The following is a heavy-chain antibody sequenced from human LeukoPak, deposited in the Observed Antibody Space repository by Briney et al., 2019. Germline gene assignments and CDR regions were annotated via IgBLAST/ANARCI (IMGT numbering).Heavy chain of an antibody. Sequence: PGGSLRLSCAASGFTFSSYTMNWVGQAPGKGLGWVSLISSSSSHIHYADSVRGRFTISKDNAKNSLYLQMKSLRAEDTAVYYCARAGYSSSWRERYKYYFDYWGQGTLVTVSS. CDR3: ARAGYSSSWRERYKYYFDY. D-gene: IGHD6-13*01. J-gene: IGHJ4*02. CDR2: ISSSSSHI. V-gene: IGHV3-21*01. CDR1: GFTFSSYT.